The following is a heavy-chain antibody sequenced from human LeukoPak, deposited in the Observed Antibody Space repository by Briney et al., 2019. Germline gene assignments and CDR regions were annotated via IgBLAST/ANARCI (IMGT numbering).Heavy chain of an antibody. CDR1: GGSFSGYY. J-gene: IGHJ4*02. D-gene: IGHD6-6*01. V-gene: IGHV4-34*01. CDR3: ARGPNGSSSRGGYFDY. CDR2: INHSGST. Sequence: PSETLSLTCAVYGGSFSGYYWSWIRQPPGKGLEWIGEINHSGSTNYNPSLKSRVAISVDTSKNQFSLKLSSVTAADTAVYYCARGPNGSSSRGGYFDYWGQGTLVTVSS.